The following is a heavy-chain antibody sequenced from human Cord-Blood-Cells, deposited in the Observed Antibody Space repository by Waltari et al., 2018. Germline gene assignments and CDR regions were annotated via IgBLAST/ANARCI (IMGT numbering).Heavy chain of an antibody. CDR1: GFTFGDSA. V-gene: IGHV3-49*05. J-gene: IGHJ6*02. D-gene: IGHD6-6*01. CDR3: TRVTVHAVSISYYYSCGMDV. Sequence: EVQLVVSGGGLVKPGRSLRLSCTASGFTFGDSAMSWFRRAPGKGLEWVGFIRSKAYSRRTESHASVKRKSTISRDDSKLSAQLQRNSLKAEVTALYYCTRVTVHAVSISYYYSCGMDVCRQGTTVTVS. CDR2: IRSKAYSRRT.